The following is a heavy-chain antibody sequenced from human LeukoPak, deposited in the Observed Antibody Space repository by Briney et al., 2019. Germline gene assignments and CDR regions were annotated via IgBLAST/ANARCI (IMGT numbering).Heavy chain of an antibody. CDR1: GFAFSTYA. D-gene: IGHD1-26*01. J-gene: IGHJ4*02. CDR3: ARGGYSGTYFFDY. CDR2: ISTSGRAT. V-gene: IGHV3-23*01. Sequence: GGSLRLSCAASGFAFSTYAMTWVRQAPEKGLQWVSTISTSGRATYYADSVEGRFTISRDNSKSTLYLQMNSLTAEDTAVYYCARGGYSGTYFFDYWGQGTLVTVSS.